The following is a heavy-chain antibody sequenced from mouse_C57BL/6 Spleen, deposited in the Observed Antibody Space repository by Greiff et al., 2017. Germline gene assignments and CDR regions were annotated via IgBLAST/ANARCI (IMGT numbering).Heavy chain of an antibody. CDR1: GYTFTSYT. CDR2: INPSSGST. J-gene: IGHJ2*01. Sequence: QVQLQQSGAELARPGASVKMSCKASGYTFTSYTMHWVNQRPGQGLEWIGYINPSSGSTKYNQKFKKKATLTADKSSSTADMQLSSLTSDDSASYYWARAELYYGNYSFDYWGKGTTRTVAS. V-gene: IGHV1-4*01. CDR3: ARAELYYGNYSFDY. D-gene: IGHD2-1*01.